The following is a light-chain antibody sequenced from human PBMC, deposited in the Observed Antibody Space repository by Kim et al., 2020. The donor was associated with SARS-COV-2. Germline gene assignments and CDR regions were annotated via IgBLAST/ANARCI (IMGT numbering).Light chain of an antibody. CDR3: QQTYGPPFT. CDR1: QNIDTY. Sequence: DIQMTQSPSSLSASVGDRVTISCRASQNIDTYLNWYQQKPGKAPNLLIFASFNLQNGVPSRFTGSGGGTHFTLTITSLQPEDFGTYYCQQTYGPPFTFGPGTKVDIK. CDR2: ASF. V-gene: IGKV1-39*01. J-gene: IGKJ3*01.